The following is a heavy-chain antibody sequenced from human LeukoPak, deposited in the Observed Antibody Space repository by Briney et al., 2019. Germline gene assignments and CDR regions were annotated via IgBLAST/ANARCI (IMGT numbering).Heavy chain of an antibody. J-gene: IGHJ4*02. CDR2: IDQDGSDQ. D-gene: IGHD6-6*01. Sequence: GGSLRLSCAASGFTFTRYWMCWVRQAPGKGLEWVANIDQDGSDQYYLDSVEGRFTISRDNAKNSLYLQMDNLRAEDTAVYYCSNGIYSSSYWGRGTLVTVSS. V-gene: IGHV3-7*01. CDR1: GFTFTRYW. CDR3: SNGIYSSSY.